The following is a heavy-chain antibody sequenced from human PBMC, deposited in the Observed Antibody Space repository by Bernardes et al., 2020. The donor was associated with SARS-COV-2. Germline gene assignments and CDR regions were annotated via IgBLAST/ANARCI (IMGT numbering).Heavy chain of an antibody. V-gene: IGHV3-7*04. CDR1: GFTFSTSW. CDR2: IKYDGGEE. CDR3: AKGARYPDI. Sequence: GGSLRLSCTASGFTFSTSWMTWVREAPGKGLEWVANIKYDGGEESYVDSVKGRFTISRDNAKNSLYLQMNSLRAEDTAAYYCAKGARYPDIWGRGTRVTVSS. J-gene: IGHJ2*01.